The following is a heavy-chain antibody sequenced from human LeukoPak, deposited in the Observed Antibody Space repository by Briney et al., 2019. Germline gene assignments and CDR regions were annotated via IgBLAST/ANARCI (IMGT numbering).Heavy chain of an antibody. J-gene: IGHJ3*02. CDR2: INHSGGT. CDR3: ARLRDTAMVFYAFDI. V-gene: IGHV4-34*01. Sequence: SETLSLTCAVYGGSFSGYYWSWIRQPPGKGLEWIGEINHSGGTNYNPSLKSRVTISVDTSKNQFSLKLSSVTAADTAVYYCARLRDTAMVFYAFDIWGQGTMVTVSS. CDR1: GGSFSGYY. D-gene: IGHD5-18*01.